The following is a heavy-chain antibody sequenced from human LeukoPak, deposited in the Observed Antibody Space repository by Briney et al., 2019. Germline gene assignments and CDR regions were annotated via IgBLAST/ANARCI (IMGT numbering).Heavy chain of an antibody. Sequence: KPSETLSLTCTVSGGSISTYYWSWIRQPPGKGLEWIGYIYYSGSTNYNPSLKSRVSISVDTSKNQFSLKLSSVTAADTAVYYCARHIVGATYTPDYWGQGTLVTVSS. V-gene: IGHV4-59*08. CDR3: ARHIVGATYTPDY. J-gene: IGHJ4*02. CDR2: IYYSGST. D-gene: IGHD1-26*01. CDR1: GGSISTYY.